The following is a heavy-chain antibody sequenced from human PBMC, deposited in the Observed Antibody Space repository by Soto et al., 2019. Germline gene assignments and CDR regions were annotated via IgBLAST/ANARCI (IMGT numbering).Heavy chain of an antibody. J-gene: IGHJ6*02. CDR3: ARRSGSSWGGYGMDV. CDR1: GYSFTSYW. V-gene: IGHV5-10-1*01. D-gene: IGHD6-6*01. Sequence: PGESLKISCKGSGYSFTSYWISWVRQMPGKGLEWMGRIDPSDSYTNYSPSFQGHVTISADKSISTAYLQWSSLKASDTAMYYCARRSGSSWGGYGMDVWGQGTTVTVYS. CDR2: IDPSDSYT.